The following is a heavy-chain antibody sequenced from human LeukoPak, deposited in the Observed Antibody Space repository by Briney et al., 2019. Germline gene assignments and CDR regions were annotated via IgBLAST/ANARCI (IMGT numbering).Heavy chain of an antibody. J-gene: IGHJ4*02. CDR3: ARPHRELSSENPDY. CDR1: EYTFTGYY. Sequence: ASVKVSCKASEYTFTGYYIHWVRQAPGQGLEWMGIINPSGGSTSYAQKFQGRVTMTRDMSTSTVYMELSSLRSEDTAVYYCARPHRELSSENPDYWGQGTLVTVSS. CDR2: INPSGGST. D-gene: IGHD3-16*02. V-gene: IGHV1-46*01.